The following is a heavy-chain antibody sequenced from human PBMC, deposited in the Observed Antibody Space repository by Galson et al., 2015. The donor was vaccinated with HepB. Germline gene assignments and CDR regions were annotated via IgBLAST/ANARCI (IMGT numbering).Heavy chain of an antibody. CDR1: GYTFTGYY. D-gene: IGHD4-17*01. Sequence: SVKVSCKASGYTFTGYYMHWVRQAPGQGLEWMGRINPNSGGTNYAQKFQGRVTMTRDTSISTAYMELSRLRSDDTAVYYCASQLADGDYVYYYYGMDVWGQGTTVTVSS. J-gene: IGHJ6*02. V-gene: IGHV1-2*06. CDR3: ASQLADGDYVYYYYGMDV. CDR2: INPNSGGT.